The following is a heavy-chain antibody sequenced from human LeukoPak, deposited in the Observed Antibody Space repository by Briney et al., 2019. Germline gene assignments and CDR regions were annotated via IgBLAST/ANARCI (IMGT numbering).Heavy chain of an antibody. CDR2: IYYSGST. V-gene: IGHV4-59*08. D-gene: IGHD1-26*01. J-gene: IGHJ6*02. CDR3: ARSTKLRRGYYYYGMDV. Sequence: PSETLSLTCTVSGGSISSYYWSWIRQPPGKGLEWIGYIYYSGSTNYNPSLKSRVTISVDTSKNQFSLKLSSVTAADTAVYYCARSTKLRRGYYYYGMDVWGQGTRSPSP. CDR1: GGSISSYY.